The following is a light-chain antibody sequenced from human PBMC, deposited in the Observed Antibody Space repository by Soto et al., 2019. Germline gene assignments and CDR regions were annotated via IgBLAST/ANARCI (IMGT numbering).Light chain of an antibody. Sequence: QSVLTQPRSVSGSPGQSVTISCTGTSSDVGGYNYVSWYQHDPGKAPKLMISDVSKRPSGVPDRFSGSKSGNTASLTISGLQAEGEADYYCCSYAGSYSRVFGGGTKVTVL. CDR2: DVS. J-gene: IGLJ3*02. CDR3: CSYAGSYSRV. CDR1: SSDVGGYNY. V-gene: IGLV2-11*01.